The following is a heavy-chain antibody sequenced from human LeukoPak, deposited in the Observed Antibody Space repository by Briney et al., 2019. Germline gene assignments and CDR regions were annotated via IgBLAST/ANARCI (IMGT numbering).Heavy chain of an antibody. CDR3: ARDRPTWKFEVDYFDY. CDR2: INPDSGVP. J-gene: IGHJ4*02. V-gene: IGHV1-2*02. D-gene: IGHD1-1*01. Sequence: ASVKVSCKASGYTFTGYYIHWVRQAPGQGLEWMGWINPDSGVPNYAQQFQGRVTITADESTNTAYMEMRGLRSEDTAVYYCARDRPTWKFEVDYFDYWGQGTLVIVSS. CDR1: GYTFTGYY.